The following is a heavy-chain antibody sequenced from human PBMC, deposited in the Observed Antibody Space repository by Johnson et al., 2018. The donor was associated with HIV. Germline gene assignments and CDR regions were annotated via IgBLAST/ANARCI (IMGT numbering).Heavy chain of an antibody. V-gene: IGHV3-53*01. Sequence: EVQLIESGGGLIQPGGSLRLSCADSGFTVSSNYMSWVRQAPGKGLEWVSEIYSGGSTYYADSVKGRFIISRDSSKNTLYLQMNSLRVEDTAMYYCARALARFGFSDALDVWGKGTMVTVSS. CDR2: IYSGGST. CDR3: ARALARFGFSDALDV. CDR1: GFTVSSNY. J-gene: IGHJ3*01. D-gene: IGHD3-10*01.